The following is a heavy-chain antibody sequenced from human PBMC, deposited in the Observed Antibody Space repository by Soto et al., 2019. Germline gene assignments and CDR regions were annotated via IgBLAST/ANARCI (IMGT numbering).Heavy chain of an antibody. CDR2: IYYSGST. V-gene: IGHV4-39*01. CDR3: ARLNKPGWFDP. J-gene: IGHJ5*02. Sequence: SETLSLTCTVSGGSISGSSYYWGWIRQPPGKGLEWIGNIYYSGSTYYNPSLKSRVTISVDTSKNQFSLKLASVTAADTAVYYCARLNKPGWFDPWGQGTLVTVSS. CDR1: GGSISGSSYY.